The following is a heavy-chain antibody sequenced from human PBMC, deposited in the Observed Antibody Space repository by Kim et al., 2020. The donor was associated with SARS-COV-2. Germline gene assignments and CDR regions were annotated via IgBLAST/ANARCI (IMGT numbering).Heavy chain of an antibody. CDR1: GFTFSRSW. Sequence: GGSLRLSCAASGFTFSRSWMTWVRQAPGKGLEWVSNIKEDGSVKYYVDSVKGRFTISRDNAKNSVYLQMNSLRVEDTAVYYCVRGTNYWGRGTLVTVSS. CDR2: IKEDGSVK. V-gene: IGHV3-7*03. CDR3: VRGTNY. J-gene: IGHJ4*02.